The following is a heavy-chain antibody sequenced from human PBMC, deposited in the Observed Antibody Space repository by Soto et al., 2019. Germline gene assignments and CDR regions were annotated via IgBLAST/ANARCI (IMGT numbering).Heavy chain of an antibody. D-gene: IGHD3-10*01. CDR3: ARDMSYYYGSGNITWFDP. CDR2: IYYSGST. V-gene: IGHV4-59*01. CDR1: GGSISSYY. J-gene: IGHJ5*02. Sequence: SETLSVTCTVSGGSISSYYWSWLRQPPGKGLEWIGYIYYSGSTNYNPSLKSRVTISVDTSKNEFSLKLSSVTAADTAVYYCARDMSYYYGSGNITWFDPWGQGTLVTVS.